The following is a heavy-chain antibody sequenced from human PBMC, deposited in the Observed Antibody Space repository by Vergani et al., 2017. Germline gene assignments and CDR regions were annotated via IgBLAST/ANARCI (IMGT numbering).Heavy chain of an antibody. J-gene: IGHJ4*02. CDR1: GFTFSSYT. CDR2: ISDSGGST. CDR3: AGGYCSGGSCSGRGDY. V-gene: IGHV3-23*01. Sequence: EVQLLESGGGLVQPGGSLRLSCAASGFTFSSYTMSWVRQASGKGLDWVSGISDSGGSTYYADSVKGRFTISRDNSKNTLYLQMNSLRAEDTAVYYCAGGYCSGGSCSGRGDYWGQGTLVTVSS. D-gene: IGHD2-15*01.